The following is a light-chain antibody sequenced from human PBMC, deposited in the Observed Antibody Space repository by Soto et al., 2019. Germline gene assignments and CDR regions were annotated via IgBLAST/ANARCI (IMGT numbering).Light chain of an antibody. CDR1: SGDIGGYNY. CDR3: SSYTSSSTFV. J-gene: IGLJ1*01. V-gene: IGLV2-14*01. CDR2: HVS. Sequence: QSALTQPASVSGSPGQSITISCTGSSGDIGGYNYVSCYQQHPVKAPKLMIYHVSNRPSGISSRFSGSKSGNTASLTISGLQAEDEADYYCSSYTSSSTFVFGTGTKLTVL.